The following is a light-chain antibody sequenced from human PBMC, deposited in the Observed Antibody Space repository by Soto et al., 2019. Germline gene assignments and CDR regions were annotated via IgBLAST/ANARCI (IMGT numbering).Light chain of an antibody. V-gene: IGLV2-8*01. CDR3: SSFAGSNNFPYV. J-gene: IGLJ1*01. CDR1: SSDVGAYDY. Sequence: QSVLTQPPSASGSPGQSVTISCTGTSSDVGAYDYVSWYQQHPGKAPKLMIYEINKRPSGVPDRFSGSKSGNTASLTVSGLQAEEEADYYCSSFAGSNNFPYVFGTGTKVTVL. CDR2: EIN.